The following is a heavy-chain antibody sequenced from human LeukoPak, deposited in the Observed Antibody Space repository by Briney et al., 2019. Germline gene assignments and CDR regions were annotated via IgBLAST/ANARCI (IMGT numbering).Heavy chain of an antibody. Sequence: PSETLSLTCTISGDSINSGGYHWCWIRQHPGKGLEWIGYIYYSGTTYYNPSLKSRVTISVDTSKNQFSLKLNSVTAADTAVYYCARNQQLVQGNYYGMDVWGQGTTVTVSS. J-gene: IGHJ6*02. D-gene: IGHD6-13*01. CDR3: ARNQQLVQGNYYGMDV. CDR1: GDSINSGGYH. V-gene: IGHV4-31*03. CDR2: IYYSGTT.